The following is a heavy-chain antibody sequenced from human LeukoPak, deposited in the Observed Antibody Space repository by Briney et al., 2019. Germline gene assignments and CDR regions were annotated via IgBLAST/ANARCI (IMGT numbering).Heavy chain of an antibody. CDR2: INHSGST. Sequence: PSETLSLTCAVYGGSFSGYYWSWIRQPPGKGLEWIGEINHSGSTNYNPTLKSRVTISVDTSKNQFSLKLSSVTAADTAVYYCARMTMVRGVTTIPFDYWGQGTLVTVSS. V-gene: IGHV4-34*01. CDR1: GGSFSGYY. D-gene: IGHD3-10*01. CDR3: ARMTMVRGVTTIPFDY. J-gene: IGHJ4*02.